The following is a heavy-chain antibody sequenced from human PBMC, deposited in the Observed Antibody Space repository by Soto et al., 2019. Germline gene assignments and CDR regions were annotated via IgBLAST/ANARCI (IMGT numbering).Heavy chain of an antibody. CDR3: VRDFR. CDR1: GFPFSNSW. CDR2: INGDGSST. V-gene: IGHV3-74*01. J-gene: IGHJ4*02. Sequence: GGSLRLSCAASGFPFSNSWMSWVRQAPGKGLVWVSRINGDGSSTNYADSVKGRFTISRDNAMKTLHLQMNSLRVEDTAVYYCVRDFRWGQGTLVTVSS.